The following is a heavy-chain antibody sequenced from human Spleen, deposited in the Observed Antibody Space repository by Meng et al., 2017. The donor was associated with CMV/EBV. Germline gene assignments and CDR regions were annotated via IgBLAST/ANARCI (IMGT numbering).Heavy chain of an antibody. CDR2: VYYTGTT. V-gene: IGHV4-59*01. Sequence: SETLSLTCTVSGGPISGYYWNWIRQSPGKGLEWIGYVYYTGTTIYNPSLKSRVTISVDTSRRQFSLKLRSVTAADTAVYYCARDQSGIGGPYSCNGMDVWGQGTTVTVSS. J-gene: IGHJ6*02. CDR1: GGPISGYY. CDR3: ARDQSGIGGPYSCNGMDV. D-gene: IGHD2-15*01.